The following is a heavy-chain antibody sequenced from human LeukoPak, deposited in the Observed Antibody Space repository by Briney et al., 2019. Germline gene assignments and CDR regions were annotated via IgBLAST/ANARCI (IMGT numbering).Heavy chain of an antibody. CDR1: GGSFSGYY. V-gene: IGHV4-34*01. D-gene: IGHD3-22*01. J-gene: IGHJ4*02. Sequence: SETLSLTCAVYGGSFSGYYWSWIRQPPGKGLEWIGEINRSGGTNYNPSLKSRVTISVDTSKNQFSLNLSSVTAADTAVYYCAETDSSGYFGFGYWGQGTLVTVSS. CDR2: INRSGGT. CDR3: AETDSSGYFGFGY.